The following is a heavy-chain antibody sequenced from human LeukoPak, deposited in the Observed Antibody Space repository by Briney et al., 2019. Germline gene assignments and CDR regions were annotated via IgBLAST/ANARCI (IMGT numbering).Heavy chain of an antibody. D-gene: IGHD3-10*01. J-gene: IGHJ4*02. CDR1: GFTFSTYG. Sequence: PGGSLRLSCETSGFTFSTYGMHWVRQAPGKGLEWVALISFDGSDKSYGTSVKGRFTISRDNSKNTLYLQMNSLRAEDTAVYYCAKDDGSGSYYRWGQGTLVTVSS. CDR2: ISFDGSDK. V-gene: IGHV3-33*05. CDR3: AKDDGSGSYYR.